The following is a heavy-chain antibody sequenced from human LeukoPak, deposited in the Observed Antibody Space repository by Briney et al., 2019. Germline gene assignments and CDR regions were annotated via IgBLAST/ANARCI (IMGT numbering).Heavy chain of an antibody. CDR2: IYYSGST. CDR1: GGSVGSGSYY. D-gene: IGHD3-3*01. CDR3: ARVASGYDVFDI. V-gene: IGHV4-61*01. Sequence: SETLSLTCTVSGGSVGSGSYYWSWIRQPPGKGLEWIGYIYYSGSTNYNPSLKSRVTISVDTSKNQFSLKLSSVTAADTAVFYCARVASGYDVFDIWGQGTMVTVSS. J-gene: IGHJ3*02.